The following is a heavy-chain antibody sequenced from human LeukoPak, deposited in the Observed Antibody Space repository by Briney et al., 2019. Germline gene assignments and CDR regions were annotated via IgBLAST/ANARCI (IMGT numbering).Heavy chain of an antibody. CDR3: AKEIRYYYDSSGPHALFDY. V-gene: IGHV3-66*01. J-gene: IGHJ4*02. D-gene: IGHD3-22*01. Sequence: GGSLRLSCAASGFTVSSKYMAWVRQAPGKGLEWVSFINSGGTTNYADSVKGRFTISRDYSKNTLNIQMSRLLVDDTAVYYCAKEIRYYYDSSGPHALFDYGGQGTLVIVSS. CDR1: GFTVSSKY. CDR2: INSGGTT.